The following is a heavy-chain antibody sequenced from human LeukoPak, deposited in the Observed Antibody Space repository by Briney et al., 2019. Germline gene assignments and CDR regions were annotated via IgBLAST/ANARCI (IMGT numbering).Heavy chain of an antibody. CDR3: ARVEVTIFGVVIDY. CDR1: GGSISSGDYY. D-gene: IGHD3-3*01. Sequence: SETLSLTYTVSGGSISSGDYYWSWIRQPPGKGLEWIGYIYYSGSTYYNPSLKSRVTISVDTSKNQFSLKLSSVTAADTAVYYCARVEVTIFGVVIDYWGQGTLVTVSS. J-gene: IGHJ4*02. V-gene: IGHV4-30-4*08. CDR2: IYYSGST.